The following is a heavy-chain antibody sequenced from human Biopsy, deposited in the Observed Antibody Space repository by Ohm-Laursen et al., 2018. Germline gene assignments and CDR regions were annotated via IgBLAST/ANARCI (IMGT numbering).Heavy chain of an antibody. D-gene: IGHD6-19*01. CDR2: MIPNSGKT. Sequence: AASVKVSCKTSGVTFNSYAINWVRQARGQGLEWMGWMIPNSGKTGYAQRFQGRVTLTMNTSIGTAYMELSGLRSEDTAIYYCARGMRSSGWPYFDSWGQGTLVTVSS. V-gene: IGHV1-8*02. J-gene: IGHJ4*02. CDR3: ARGMRSSGWPYFDS. CDR1: GVTFNSYA.